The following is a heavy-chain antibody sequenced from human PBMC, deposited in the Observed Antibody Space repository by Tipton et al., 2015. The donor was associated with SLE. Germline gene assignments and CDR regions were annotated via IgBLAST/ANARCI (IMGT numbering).Heavy chain of an antibody. CDR1: GFTFSSYW. CDR2: ISYDGSNK. Sequence: SLRLSCAASGFTFSSYWMHWVRQAPGKGLEWVAVISYDGSNKYYADSVKGRFTISRDNSKNTLYLQMNSLRAEDTAVYYCATSLLLGIDYWGQGTLVTVSS. V-gene: IGHV3-30*03. J-gene: IGHJ4*02. D-gene: IGHD7-27*01. CDR3: ATSLLLGIDY.